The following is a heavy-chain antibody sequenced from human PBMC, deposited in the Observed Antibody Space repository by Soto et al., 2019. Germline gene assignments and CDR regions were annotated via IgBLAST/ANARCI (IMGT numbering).Heavy chain of an antibody. CDR2: IFPGESDT. D-gene: IGHD2-15*01. Sequence: GESLKISCKGAGYSFTSHWIGWVRQMPGKGLERMGIIFPGESDTRYSPSFQGQVTISADKSISTAYLQWSSLQASDTAMYYCARSPSGLLAFDYWGQGTLVTVSS. CDR3: ARSPSGLLAFDY. CDR1: GYSFTSHW. J-gene: IGHJ4*02. V-gene: IGHV5-51*01.